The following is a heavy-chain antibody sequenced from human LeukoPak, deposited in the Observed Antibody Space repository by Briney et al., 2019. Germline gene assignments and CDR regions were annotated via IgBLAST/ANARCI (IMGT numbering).Heavy chain of an antibody. CDR1: GFTFSSDA. D-gene: IGHD1-26*01. J-gene: IGHJ4*02. CDR3: AKDPRYSGLSGFDY. V-gene: IGHV3-23*01. CDR2: ISDSGGTT. Sequence: GGSLRLSCAVSGFTFSSDAMTWVRQAPGKGLECVSGISDSGGTTYYADSVKGRFTISRDNSKNTLYLQMNSLRAEDTAVYYCAKDPRYSGLSGFDYWGQGTLVTVSS.